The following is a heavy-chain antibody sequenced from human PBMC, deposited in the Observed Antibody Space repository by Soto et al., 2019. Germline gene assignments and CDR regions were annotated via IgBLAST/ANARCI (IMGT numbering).Heavy chain of an antibody. D-gene: IGHD3-3*01. CDR2: IIPIFGTA. J-gene: IGHJ4*02. CDR1: GGTFSSYA. V-gene: IGHV1-69*13. CDR3: ASQAYDFWPGPIGY. Sequence: GASVKVSCKASGGTFSSYAISWVRQAPGQGLEWMGGIIPIFGTANYAQKFQGRVTITADESTSTAYMELSSLRSEDTAVYYCASQAYDFWPGPIGYWGQGTLVTVSS.